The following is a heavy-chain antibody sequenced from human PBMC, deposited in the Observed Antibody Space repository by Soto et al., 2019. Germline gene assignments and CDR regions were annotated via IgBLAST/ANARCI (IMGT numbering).Heavy chain of an antibody. D-gene: IGHD6-19*01. Sequence: ETLSLTCTVSGGSISNYYWTWIRQPAGKGLEWIGRIYTSGSTNYNPSLKRRVTMSVDTSKSQFSLKLSSVTAADTAVYYCARRSHIGVAPAWGQGTLVTVSS. J-gene: IGHJ4*02. CDR3: ARRSHIGVAPA. CDR1: GGSISNYY. V-gene: IGHV4-4*07. CDR2: IYTSGST.